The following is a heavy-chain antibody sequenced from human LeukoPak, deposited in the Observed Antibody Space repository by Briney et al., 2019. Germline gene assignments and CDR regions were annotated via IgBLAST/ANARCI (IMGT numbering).Heavy chain of an antibody. CDR2: IKQDGSEE. CDR3: ARGTIAAAGYYYFDY. Sequence: GGSLRISCAASGFTFSSYWMSWVPQAPGKGLDRVATIKQDGSEEYYVDSVKGRFTITRDNAKNSVYLQMNSLRAEDTAVYYCARGTIAAAGYYYFDYWGQGTQVTVSS. V-gene: IGHV3-7*04. J-gene: IGHJ4*02. CDR1: GFTFSSYW. D-gene: IGHD6-13*01.